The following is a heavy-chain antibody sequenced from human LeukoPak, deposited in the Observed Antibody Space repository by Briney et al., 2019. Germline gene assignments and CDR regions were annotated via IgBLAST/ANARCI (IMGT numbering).Heavy chain of an antibody. CDR1: GFTFSNYA. CDR2: ISTSGGST. CDR3: AKNGGSGSYYSGYYHMDV. D-gene: IGHD1-26*01. V-gene: IGHV3-23*01. J-gene: IGHJ6*03. Sequence: PGGSLRLSCAASGFTFSNYAMSWVRQAPGKGLEWVSTISTSGGSTYYADSVRGRFTISRDNSKNTLYLQMNSLRGEDTALYYCAKNGGSGSYYSGYYHMDVWGKGTTVTVSS.